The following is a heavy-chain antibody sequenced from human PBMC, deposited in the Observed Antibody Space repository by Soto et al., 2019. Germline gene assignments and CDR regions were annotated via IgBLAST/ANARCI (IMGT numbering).Heavy chain of an antibody. CDR3: ARHAVHSSGCTDY. V-gene: IGHV4-39*01. D-gene: IGHD6-19*01. J-gene: IGHJ4*02. CDR2: IYYSGST. Sequence: QLQLQESGPGLVKPSETLSLTCTVSGGSISSSSYYWGWIRQPPGKGLEWIGSIYYSGSTYYNPSLKSRVTISVDTSKNQFSLKLSSVTAADTAVYYCARHAVHSSGCTDYWCQGTLVTVSS. CDR1: GGSISSSSYY.